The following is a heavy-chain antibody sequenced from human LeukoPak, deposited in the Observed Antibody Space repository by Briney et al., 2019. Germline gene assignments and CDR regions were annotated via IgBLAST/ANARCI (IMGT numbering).Heavy chain of an antibody. CDR2: IKPDGGEK. J-gene: IGHJ6*03. V-gene: IGHV3-7*01. D-gene: IGHD5-12*01. Sequence: GGSLRLSCAASGFTFDDYGMSWVRQAPGKGLEWVANIKPDGGEKYYADSVKGRFTISRDNAKNSMYLQMNSLRADDTAVYYFARDHTGNDSGSFTYPYHYRDFWAKGPQSPSP. CDR1: GFTFDDYG. CDR3: ARDHTGNDSGSFTYPYHYRDF.